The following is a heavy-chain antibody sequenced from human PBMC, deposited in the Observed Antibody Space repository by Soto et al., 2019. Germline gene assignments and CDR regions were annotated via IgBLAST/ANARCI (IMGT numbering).Heavy chain of an antibody. CDR3: TRRDGDYGSSAYFTSPGDFDI. Sequence: EVQLVESGGGLVQPGGSLKLSCAASGFTFSGSAMHWVRQASGKGLEWVGRIRSKANSYATAYAASVKGRFTISREDSKNTAYLQMNSLKTEDTAVYYCTRRDGDYGSSAYFTSPGDFDIWGQGTMVTVAS. J-gene: IGHJ3*02. CDR1: GFTFSGSA. D-gene: IGHD3-22*01. CDR2: IRSKANSYAT. V-gene: IGHV3-73*02.